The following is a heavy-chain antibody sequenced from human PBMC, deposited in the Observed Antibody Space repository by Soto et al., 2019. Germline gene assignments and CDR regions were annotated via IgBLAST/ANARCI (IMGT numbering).Heavy chain of an antibody. D-gene: IGHD1-26*01. CDR1: GYTVTDYY. CDR2: IDPKNGGT. J-gene: IGHJ4*02. CDR3: ARDDYGIYPY. Sequence: QVQLVQSGTEVKKPGASVKVSCKASGYTVTDYYIHWVRQAPGQGLEWMGWIDPKNGGTIYAQKFQDRVTTTRDTSISTAYMDLSRLTSDDTALYYCARDDYGIYPYWGQGTLVTVSS. V-gene: IGHV1-2*02.